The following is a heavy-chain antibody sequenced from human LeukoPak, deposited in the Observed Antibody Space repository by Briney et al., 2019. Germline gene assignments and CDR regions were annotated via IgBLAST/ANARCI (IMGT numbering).Heavy chain of an antibody. CDR2: IRSKTDGGTT. CDR1: GFTFRDAW. CDR3: AKDLGADLDY. Sequence: GGSLRLSCAASGFTFRDAWMTWVRQAPGKGLEWVGRIRSKTDGGTTDYAVSVQGRFTISRGDSKNTLYLQMSSLKTEDTAVYYCAKDLGADLDYWGQGTLVTVSS. D-gene: IGHD4/OR15-4a*01. V-gene: IGHV3-15*01. J-gene: IGHJ4*02.